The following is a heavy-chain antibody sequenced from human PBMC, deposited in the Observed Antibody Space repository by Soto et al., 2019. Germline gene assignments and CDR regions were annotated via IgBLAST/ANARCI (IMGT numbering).Heavy chain of an antibody. J-gene: IGHJ4*02. CDR3: ARVSYYYDSSGYYIDY. CDR2: IYFSGST. D-gene: IGHD3-22*01. V-gene: IGHV4-39*01. CDR1: GGSISSSSYY. Sequence: PSETLSLICTVSGGSISSSSYYWGWIRQPPGKGLEWIGSIYFSGSTYYNPSLKSRVTISVDTSKNQFSLKLSSVTAADTAVYYCARVSYYYDSSGYYIDYWGQGILVTVSS.